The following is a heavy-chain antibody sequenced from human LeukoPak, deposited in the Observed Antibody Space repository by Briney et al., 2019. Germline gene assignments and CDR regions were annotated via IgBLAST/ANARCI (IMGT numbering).Heavy chain of an antibody. CDR1: GYIFTSYD. J-gene: IGHJ3*02. V-gene: IGHV1-8*01. CDR2: MNPNSGNT. D-gene: IGHD1-1*01. Sequence: ASVKVSCKASGYIFTSYDINWVRQATGQGLEWMGWMNPNSGNTGYARKFQGRVTMTRNTSISTAYMELSSLRSEDTAVYYCARVRPTHFSRYDAFDIWGQGTMVTVSS. CDR3: ARVRPTHFSRYDAFDI.